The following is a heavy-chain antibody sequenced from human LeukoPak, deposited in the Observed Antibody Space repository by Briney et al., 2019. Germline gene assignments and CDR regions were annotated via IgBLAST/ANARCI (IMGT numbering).Heavy chain of an antibody. CDR2: ISSSSSYT. V-gene: IGHV3-11*06. D-gene: IGHD6-13*01. J-gene: IGHJ3*02. Sequence: GGSLRLSCAASGFTFSDYYMSWIRQAPGKGLEWVSYISSSSSYTNYADSVKGRFTISRDNAKYSLYLQMNSLRAEDTAVYYCARERIADRHAFDIWGQGTMVTVSS. CDR1: GFTFSDYY. CDR3: ARERIADRHAFDI.